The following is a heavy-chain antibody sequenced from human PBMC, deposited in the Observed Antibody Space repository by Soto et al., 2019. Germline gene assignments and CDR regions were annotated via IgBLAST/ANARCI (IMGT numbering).Heavy chain of an antibody. CDR1: GYTFTSYG. Sequence: ASVKVSCKASGYTFTSYGISWVRQAPGQGLEWMGWISAYNGNTNYAQKLQGRVTMTTDTSTSTAYMELRSLRSEDTAVYYCARVFEFYGDYEGYYFDYWGQGTLVTVSS. D-gene: IGHD4-17*01. CDR2: ISAYNGNT. J-gene: IGHJ4*02. CDR3: ARVFEFYGDYEGYYFDY. V-gene: IGHV1-18*01.